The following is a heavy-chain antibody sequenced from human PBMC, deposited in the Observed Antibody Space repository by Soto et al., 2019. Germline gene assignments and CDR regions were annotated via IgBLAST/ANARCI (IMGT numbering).Heavy chain of an antibody. Sequence: PGGSLRLSFAASGFTFSSYAMSWVRQAPGKGLEWVSAISGSGGSTYYADSVKGRFTISRDNSKNTLYPQMNSLRAEDTAVYYCAKAVEGFVVVTARWGQGTLVTVSS. CDR1: GFTFSSYA. J-gene: IGHJ4*02. CDR2: ISGSGGST. V-gene: IGHV3-23*01. D-gene: IGHD2-21*02. CDR3: AKAVEGFVVVTAR.